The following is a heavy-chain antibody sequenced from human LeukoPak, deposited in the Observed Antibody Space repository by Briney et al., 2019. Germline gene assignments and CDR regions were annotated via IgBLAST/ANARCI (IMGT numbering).Heavy chain of an antibody. J-gene: IGHJ4*02. CDR2: IIPIFGTA. CDR3: ARVIDFWSGYSVDY. CDR1: GGTFSSYA. D-gene: IGHD3-3*01. Sequence: SVKVSCKASGGTFSSYAIGWVRQAPGQGLEGMGGIIPIFGTANYAQKFQGRVTITTDESTSTAYMELSSLRSEDTAVYYCARVIDFWSGYSVDYWGQGTLVTVSS. V-gene: IGHV1-69*05.